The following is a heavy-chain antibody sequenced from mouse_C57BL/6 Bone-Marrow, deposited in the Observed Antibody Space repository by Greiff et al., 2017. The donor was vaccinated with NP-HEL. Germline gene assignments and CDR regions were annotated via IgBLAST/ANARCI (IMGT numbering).Heavy chain of an antibody. V-gene: IGHV1-69*01. Sequence: QVQLKQPGAELVMPGASVKLSCKASGYTFTSYWMHWVKQRPGQGLEWIGEIDPSDSYTNYNQKFKGKSTLTVDKSSSTAYMQLSSLTSEDSAVYYCARSTMVTELAYWGQGTLVTVSA. CDR2: IDPSDSYT. D-gene: IGHD2-2*01. CDR1: GYTFTSYW. CDR3: ARSTMVTELAY. J-gene: IGHJ3*01.